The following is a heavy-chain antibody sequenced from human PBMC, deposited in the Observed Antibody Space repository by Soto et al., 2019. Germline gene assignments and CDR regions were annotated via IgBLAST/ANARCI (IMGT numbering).Heavy chain of an antibody. Sequence: QVQLLESGGGVVQPGRSLRLSCAASGFIFSSYAMHWVRQAPGKGLEWVAVISHGGNEKYYADSVEGRFTISRDNSKNMGYLQMNGLRPEDTAVYYCAKVASDRGYYYFAMDVWGQGTTVTVSS. J-gene: IGHJ6*02. CDR2: ISHGGNEK. CDR3: AKVASDRGYYYFAMDV. CDR1: GFIFSSYA. D-gene: IGHD3-10*01. V-gene: IGHV3-30*18.